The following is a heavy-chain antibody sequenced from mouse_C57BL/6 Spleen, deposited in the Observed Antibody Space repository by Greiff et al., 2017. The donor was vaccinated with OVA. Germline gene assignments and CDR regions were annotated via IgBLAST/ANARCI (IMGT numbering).Heavy chain of an antibody. J-gene: IGHJ3*01. D-gene: IGHD2-3*01. Sequence: VQLQQSGPELVKPGASVKISCKASGYAFSSSWMNWVKQRPGKGLEWIGRIYPGDGDTNYNGKFKGKATLTADKSSSTAYMQLSSLTSEDSAVYFCARYDGSWLAYWGQGTLVTVSA. CDR1: GYAFSSSW. CDR2: IYPGDGDT. CDR3: ARYDGSWLAY. V-gene: IGHV1-82*01.